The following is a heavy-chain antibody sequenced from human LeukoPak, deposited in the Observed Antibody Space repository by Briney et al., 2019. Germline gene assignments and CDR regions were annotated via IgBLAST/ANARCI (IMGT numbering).Heavy chain of an antibody. Sequence: PGGSLRLSCAASGFTFSSYGMHWVRQAPGKGLEWVSGISWNSGSIGYADSVKGRFTISRDNAKNSLYLQMNSLRAEDTALYYCAKDLGTYYYDSSGYPDYWGQGTLVTVSS. CDR2: ISWNSGSI. J-gene: IGHJ4*02. CDR1: GFTFSSYG. D-gene: IGHD3-22*01. CDR3: AKDLGTYYYDSSGYPDY. V-gene: IGHV3-9*01.